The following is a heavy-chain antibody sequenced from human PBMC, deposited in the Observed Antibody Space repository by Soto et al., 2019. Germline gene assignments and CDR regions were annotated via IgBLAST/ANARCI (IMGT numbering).Heavy chain of an antibody. D-gene: IGHD1-26*01. CDR2: ISYSGSP. CDR1: GLSVSPDYQ. CDR3: ARAWDF. Sequence: LSLTCTVSGLSVSPDYQWIWIRQPPGKGLEWIGHISYSGSPYYHPSLRSRLSISVDTSKNQFSLKVKSVTAADTAVYYCARAWDFWGQGTRVTVSS. J-gene: IGHJ1*01. V-gene: IGHV4-30-4*01.